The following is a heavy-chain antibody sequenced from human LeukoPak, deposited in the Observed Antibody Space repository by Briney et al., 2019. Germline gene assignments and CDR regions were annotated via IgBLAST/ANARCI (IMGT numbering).Heavy chain of an antibody. Sequence: GGTLRLSCATSGFSFSSYGMSWVRQAPGKGLEWVSSISGLSGRTYYADSVKGRFTIFRDNAKDTLYLQMNSLRDEDTAVYYCARVWFGEPRDYMDVWGKGTTVTISS. J-gene: IGHJ6*03. V-gene: IGHV3-23*01. CDR1: GFSFSSYG. CDR2: ISGLSGRT. CDR3: ARVWFGEPRDYMDV. D-gene: IGHD3-10*01.